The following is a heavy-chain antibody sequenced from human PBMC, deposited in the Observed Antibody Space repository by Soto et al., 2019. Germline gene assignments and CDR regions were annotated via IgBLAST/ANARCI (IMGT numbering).Heavy chain of an antibody. J-gene: IGHJ4*02. CDR2: IWYDGSNK. V-gene: IGHV3-33*01. CDR3: ARAIVATIQPFDY. CDR1: GFTFSSYG. Sequence: QVQLVESGGGVVQPGRSLRLSCAASGFTFSSYGMHWVRQAPGKGLEWVAVIWYDGSNKYYADSVKGRFTISRDNSKNTLYLQMNSLRAEDTAVYYCARAIVATIQPFDYWGQGTLVTVSS. D-gene: IGHD5-12*01.